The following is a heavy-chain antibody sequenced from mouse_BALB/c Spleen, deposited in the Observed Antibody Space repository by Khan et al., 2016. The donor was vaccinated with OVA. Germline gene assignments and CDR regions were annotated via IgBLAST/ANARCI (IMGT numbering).Heavy chain of an antibody. J-gene: IGHJ4*01. D-gene: IGHD1-1*01. CDR3: ARGNYYGYAMDY. CDR2: ISYSGST. CDR1: GYSITSNYA. Sequence: EVQLVESGPGLVKPSQSLSLTCTVTGYSITSNYAWNWIRPFPGNKLEWMGYISYSGSTNSNPSLKSRISITRATSKNQFFLQLNSVTTEDTATYYCARGNYYGYAMDYWGQGTSITVSS. V-gene: IGHV3-2*02.